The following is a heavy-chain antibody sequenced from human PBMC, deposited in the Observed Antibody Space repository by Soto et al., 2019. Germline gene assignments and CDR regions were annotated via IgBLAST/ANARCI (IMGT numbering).Heavy chain of an antibody. D-gene: IGHD4-4*01. CDR1: GYIFTSYN. V-gene: IGHV1-8*02. CDR2: VNPDSGDT. J-gene: IGHJ6*03. CDR3: ARSAPFSNAALAYLYYMDV. Sequence: QVQLVQSGAEVKKPGASVKVSCKASGYIFTSYNINSARQAAGHGLEWMGWVNPDSGDTVYAQKFQGRATMTRDTSIGTAHMELRSLTPEDSAVYYCARSAPFSNAALAYLYYMDVWGKGASVTVSS.